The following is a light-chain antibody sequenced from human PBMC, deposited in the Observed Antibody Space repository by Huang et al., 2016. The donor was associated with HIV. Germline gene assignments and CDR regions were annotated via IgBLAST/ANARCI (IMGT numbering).Light chain of an antibody. CDR1: QSVNNN. CDR2: GAS. J-gene: IGKJ2*01. CDR3: QQYHNWPPFT. V-gene: IGKV3-15*01. Sequence: EIVMTQSPATLSVSPGERATLACRASQSVNNNLAWYQQKPGQAPRLLIYGASTRATAVAARFNGSGSGTECTHTISGLQSEDSAVYYCQQYHNWPPFTFGQETKLEIK.